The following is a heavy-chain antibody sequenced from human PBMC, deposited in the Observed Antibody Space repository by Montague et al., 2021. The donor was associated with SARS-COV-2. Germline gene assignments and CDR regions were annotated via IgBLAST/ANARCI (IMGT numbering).Heavy chain of an antibody. V-gene: IGHV3-48*03. Sequence: SLRLSCAASGFTFSGYEMNWVRQAPGKGLEWVSYISCSGSTIYYADSVKGRFTISRDNAKNSLYLQMNSLRAEDTAVYYCAREKARITIFGAPRGYMDVWGKGTTVTVSS. J-gene: IGHJ6*03. CDR1: GFTFSGYE. CDR3: AREKARITIFGAPRGYMDV. CDR2: ISCSGSTI. D-gene: IGHD3-3*01.